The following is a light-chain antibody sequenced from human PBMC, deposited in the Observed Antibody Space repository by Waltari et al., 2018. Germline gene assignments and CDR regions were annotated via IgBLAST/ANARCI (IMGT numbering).Light chain of an antibody. CDR3: QQRSNWPPIT. V-gene: IGKV3-11*01. Sequence: EIVLTQSPVTLSLAPGERATLPCWASQSVGSSLAWYQQNPGPAPRPLMYDASNRATGVPARFNGSGSGTDFTLTIISLQSEDSAVYYCQQRSNWPPITFGQGTRLEIK. CDR2: DAS. CDR1: QSVGSS. J-gene: IGKJ5*01.